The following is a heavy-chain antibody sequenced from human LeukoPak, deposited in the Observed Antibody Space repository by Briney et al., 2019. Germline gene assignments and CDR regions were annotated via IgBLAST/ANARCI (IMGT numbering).Heavy chain of an antibody. CDR2: IIPIFGTA. CDR3: ARVRLPYYYDSSGYYDSRMYYFDY. CDR1: GGTFSSYA. J-gene: IGHJ4*02. Sequence: SVKVSCKASGGTFSSYAISWVRQAPGQGLEWMGGIIPIFGTANYAQKFQGRVTITADESTSTAYMELSSLRSEDTAVYYCARVRLPYYYDSSGYYDSRMYYFDYWGQGTLVTVSS. D-gene: IGHD3-22*01. V-gene: IGHV1-69*13.